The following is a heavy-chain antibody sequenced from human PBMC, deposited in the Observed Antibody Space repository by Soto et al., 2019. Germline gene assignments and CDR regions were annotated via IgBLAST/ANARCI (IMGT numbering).Heavy chain of an antibody. D-gene: IGHD3-10*01. Sequence: GGSLRFSCASSVFPFINFAMGWVRQSPGKGLEWVSAISGTGSRTWYADSVRGRFTVSIDNSKNTLYLQMNSLRDEDTAVYYCAKFGASASYFQFDYWGPGTMVTVSS. J-gene: IGHJ4*02. CDR3: AKFGASASYFQFDY. V-gene: IGHV3-23*01. CDR1: VFPFINFA. CDR2: ISGTGSRT.